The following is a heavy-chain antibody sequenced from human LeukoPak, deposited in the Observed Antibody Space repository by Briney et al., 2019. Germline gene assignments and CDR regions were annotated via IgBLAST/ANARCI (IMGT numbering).Heavy chain of an antibody. CDR1: GGSISSYY. CDR3: ARAATGKNILTGSQSFRHYYYYMDV. J-gene: IGHJ6*03. V-gene: IGHV4-34*01. Sequence: KPSETLSLTCTVSGGSISSYYWSWIRQPPGKGLEWIGEINHSGSTNYNPSLKSRVTISVDTSKNQFSLKLSSVTAADTAVYYCARAATGKNILTGSQSFRHYYYYMDVWGKGTTVTVSS. CDR2: INHSGST. D-gene: IGHD3-9*01.